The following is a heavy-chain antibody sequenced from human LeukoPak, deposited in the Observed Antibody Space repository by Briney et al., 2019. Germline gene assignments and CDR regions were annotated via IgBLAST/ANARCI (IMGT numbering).Heavy chain of an antibody. CDR1: GGSISSYY. V-gene: IGHV4-59*08. CDR3: ASNHDYAGTDAFDI. CDR2: IYYSGST. J-gene: IGHJ3*02. D-gene: IGHD4-23*01. Sequence: SETLSLTCTVSGGSISSYYWSWIRQPPGKGLECIGYIYYSGSTNYNPSLKSRVTISVDMSKNQFSLRLSSVTAADTAVYYCASNHDYAGTDAFDIWGQGTVVTVSS.